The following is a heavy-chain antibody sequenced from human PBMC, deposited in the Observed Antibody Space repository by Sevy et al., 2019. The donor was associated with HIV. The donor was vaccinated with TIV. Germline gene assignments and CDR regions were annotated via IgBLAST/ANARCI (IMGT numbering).Heavy chain of an antibody. CDR3: TRTPKPRVAARLYCYFDL. CDR2: IRSKAYGGTT. D-gene: IGHD6-6*01. J-gene: IGHJ2*01. V-gene: IGHV3-49*04. Sequence: GGSLRLSCTASGFTFGDYAMSWVRQAPGKGLEWVGFIRSKAYGGTTEYAASVKGRFTISRDDSKSIAYLQMNSLKTEDTAVYYCTRTPKPRVAARLYCYFDLWGRGTLVTVSS. CDR1: GFTFGDYA.